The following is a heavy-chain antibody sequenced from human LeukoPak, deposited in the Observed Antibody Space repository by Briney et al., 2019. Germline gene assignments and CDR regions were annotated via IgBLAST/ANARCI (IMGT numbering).Heavy chain of an antibody. CDR1: GFIFSTYW. D-gene: IGHD5/OR15-5a*01. J-gene: IGHJ5*02. CDR3: ARDLSGRHTWFDP. CDR2: ISSSSSYI. V-gene: IGHV3-21*01. Sequence: PGGSLRLSCAASGFIFSTYWMNWVRQAPGKGLEWVSSISSSSSYIYYADSVKGRFTISRDNAKNSLYLQMNSLRAEDTAVYYCARDLSGRHTWFDPWGQGTLVTVSS.